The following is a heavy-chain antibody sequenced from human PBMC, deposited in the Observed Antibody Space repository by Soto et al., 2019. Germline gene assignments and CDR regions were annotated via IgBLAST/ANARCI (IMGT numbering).Heavy chain of an antibody. D-gene: IGHD1-26*01. CDR1: GFTFSSYA. V-gene: IGHV3-64*01. Sequence: LRLSCAASGFTFSSYAMHWVRQAPGKGLEYVSAISSNGGSTYYANSVKGRFIISRDNSKNTVYLQMGSLRVEDMAVYYCARAHSGKYNFYYYPMDVWGQGTTVTVSS. CDR2: ISSNGGST. J-gene: IGHJ6*02. CDR3: ARAHSGKYNFYYYPMDV.